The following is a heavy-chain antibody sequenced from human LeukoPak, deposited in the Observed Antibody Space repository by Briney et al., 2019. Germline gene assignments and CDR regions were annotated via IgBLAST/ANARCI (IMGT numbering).Heavy chain of an antibody. J-gene: IGHJ4*02. CDR2: ISSSSSTI. CDR3: ARDLRRDYGGQTVHY. D-gene: IGHD4-23*01. Sequence: GGSLRLSCAASGFTFSSYSMNWVRQAPGKGLEWVSYISSSSSTIYYADSVKGRFTISRDNAKNSLYLQMNSLRAEDTAVYYCARDLRRDYGGQTVHYWGQGTLVTVSS. V-gene: IGHV3-48*04. CDR1: GFTFSSYS.